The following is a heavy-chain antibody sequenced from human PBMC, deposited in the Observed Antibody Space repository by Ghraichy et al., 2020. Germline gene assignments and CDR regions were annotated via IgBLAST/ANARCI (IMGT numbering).Heavy chain of an antibody. V-gene: IGHV4-34*01. J-gene: IGHJ3*02. CDR1: GGSFSGYY. D-gene: IGHD4-17*01. CDR3: ARTYGGDYVRAFDI. Sequence: SETLSLTCAVYGGSFSGYYWSWIRQPPGKGLEWIGEINHSGSTNYNPSLKSRVTISVDTSKNQFSLKLSSVTAADTAVYYCARTYGGDYVRAFDIWGQGTMVTVSS. CDR2: INHSGST.